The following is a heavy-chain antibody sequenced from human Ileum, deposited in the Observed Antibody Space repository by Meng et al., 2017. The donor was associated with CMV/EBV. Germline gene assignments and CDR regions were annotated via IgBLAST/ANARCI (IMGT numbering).Heavy chain of an antibody. CDR2: IHPSGST. V-gene: IGHV4-39*07. CDR1: GGSISSSSYY. CDR3: SRGADAYKSGRS. Sequence: QLRLQESGPGLVKPSETLSLTGTGSGGSISSSSYYWGWIRQPPGKGLEWIGEIHPSGSTYYNPSLNSRVTMSVDTSKNQFSLNLRSVTAADTAVYYCSRGADAYKSGRSWGQGTLVTVSS. J-gene: IGHJ5*02. D-gene: IGHD5-24*01.